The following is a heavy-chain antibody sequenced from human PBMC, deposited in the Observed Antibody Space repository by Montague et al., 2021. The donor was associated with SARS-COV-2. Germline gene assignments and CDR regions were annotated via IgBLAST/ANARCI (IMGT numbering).Heavy chain of an antibody. Sequence: SETLSLTCAVSGASFSGFYWSWIRQPPGKGLEWIGEVNHNGSTNYNPSXXSRITISVDTSKNQFYLKLDSVTAADTAVYYCARCRASGSCIYYYYGFDVWGQGTMVTVSS. V-gene: IGHV4-34*10. J-gene: IGHJ6*02. D-gene: IGHD6-25*01. CDR2: VNHNGST. CDR1: GASFSGFY. CDR3: ARCRASGSCIYYYYGFDV.